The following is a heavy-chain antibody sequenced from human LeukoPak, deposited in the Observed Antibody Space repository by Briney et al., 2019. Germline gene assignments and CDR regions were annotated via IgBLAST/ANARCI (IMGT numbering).Heavy chain of an antibody. CDR2: ISSSSSYI. CDR1: GFTFSSYS. D-gene: IGHD2-2*01. Sequence: PGGSLSLSCAASGFTFSSYSMNWVRQAPGKGLEWVSSISSSSSYIYYADSVKGRFTISRDNSKNTLYLQMNSLRAEDTAVYYCAKEDVVVPAAHDYFDYWGQGTLVTVSS. CDR3: AKEDVVVPAAHDYFDY. V-gene: IGHV3-21*04. J-gene: IGHJ4*02.